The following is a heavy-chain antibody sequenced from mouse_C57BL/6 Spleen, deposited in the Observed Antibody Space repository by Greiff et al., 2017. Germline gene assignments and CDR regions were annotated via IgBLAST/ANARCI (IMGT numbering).Heavy chain of an antibody. CDR1: GYTFTDHT. CDR2: IYPRDGST. D-gene: IGHD2-4*01. Sequence: QVQLQQSDAELVKPGASVKISCKVSGYTFTDHTIHWMKQRPEQGLEWIGYIYPRDGSTKYNEKFKGKATLTADKSSSTAYMQLNSLTSEDAAVYCCAREENYDDDGFAYWGQGTLVTVSA. J-gene: IGHJ3*01. CDR3: AREENYDDDGFAY. V-gene: IGHV1-78*01.